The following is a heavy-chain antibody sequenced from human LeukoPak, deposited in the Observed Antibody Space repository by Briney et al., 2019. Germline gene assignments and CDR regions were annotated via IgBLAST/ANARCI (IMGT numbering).Heavy chain of an antibody. CDR1: GFTFSSYC. V-gene: IGHV3-48*01. Sequence: PGGSLRLSCAASGFTFSSYCMNWVRQPPPRGVEGVSYISSSSSTIYYAASVKGRFTISRDNAKNSLYLQMNSLRAEDTAVYCCAREVLSWKSFDDWGQGTLVTVSS. D-gene: IGHD1-1*01. CDR2: ISSSSSTI. J-gene: IGHJ4*02. CDR3: AREVLSWKSFDD.